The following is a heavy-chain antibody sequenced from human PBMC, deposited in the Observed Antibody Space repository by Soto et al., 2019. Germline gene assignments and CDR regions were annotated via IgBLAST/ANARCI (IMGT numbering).Heavy chain of an antibody. D-gene: IGHD3-10*01. CDR2: ISWNSGNR. J-gene: IGHJ6*02. CDR1: GFSFDDYA. CDR3: AKHGGAMIRGPSARLYGMDV. Sequence: EVQLVESGGGLVQPGRSLRLSCAASGFSFDDYAMHWVRQAPGKGLEWVSGISWNSGNRDYADSVKGRFTISRDNAKNSMYLQRNSLRAEDTALYYGAKHGGAMIRGPSARLYGMDVWGQGTTVTVSS. V-gene: IGHV3-9*01.